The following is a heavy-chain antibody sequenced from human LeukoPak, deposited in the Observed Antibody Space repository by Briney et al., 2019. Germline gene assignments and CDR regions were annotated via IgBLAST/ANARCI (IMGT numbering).Heavy chain of an antibody. Sequence: GGSLRLSCAASGFTFSSYGMHWVRQAPGKGLEWVAFIRYDGSNKYYADSVKGRFTISRDNSKNTLYLQMNSLRAEDTAVYYCAKDPNYGRENYFDYWGQGTLVTVSS. D-gene: IGHD5-24*01. CDR1: GFTFSSYG. J-gene: IGHJ4*02. V-gene: IGHV3-30*02. CDR3: AKDPNYGRENYFDY. CDR2: IRYDGSNK.